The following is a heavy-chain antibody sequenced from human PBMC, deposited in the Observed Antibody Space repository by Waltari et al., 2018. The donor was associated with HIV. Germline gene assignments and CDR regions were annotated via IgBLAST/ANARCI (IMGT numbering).Heavy chain of an antibody. CDR1: GFTFNTYA. J-gene: IGHJ3*01. Sequence: QVQLVESGGGVVPPGRSLRLSCAASGFTFNTYAMHWFRQAPGKGLEWVAELSYDGSDKHYADAVKGRFTISRDNAKNTVYLQLSSLRAEDTAAYYCAKDVRYWDGLFYVGHDAFDVWGQGTMVTVSS. CDR3: AKDVRYWDGLFYVGHDAFDV. V-gene: IGHV3-30-3*02. D-gene: IGHD3-3*01. CDR2: LSYDGSDK.